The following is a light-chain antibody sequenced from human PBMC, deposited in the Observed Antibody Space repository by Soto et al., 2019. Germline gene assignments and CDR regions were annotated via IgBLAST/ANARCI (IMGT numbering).Light chain of an antibody. Sequence: DIQMTQSPSSVSASAGDRVTISCRASHSISRYLNWYQQKPGKAPKLLIYAASNLQSGVPSRFSGSGSETDFTLTISSLQPEDFATHYCQHTYTSPPWTFGQGTKVDIK. J-gene: IGKJ1*01. CDR3: QHTYTSPPWT. V-gene: IGKV1-39*01. CDR1: HSISRY. CDR2: AAS.